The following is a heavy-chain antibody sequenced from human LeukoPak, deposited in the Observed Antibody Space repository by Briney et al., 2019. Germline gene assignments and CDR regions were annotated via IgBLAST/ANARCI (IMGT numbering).Heavy chain of an antibody. CDR2: IWSDGSNK. J-gene: IGHJ4*02. D-gene: IGHD3-10*01. CDR3: ARDRGGSTYSAS. V-gene: IGHV3-33*01. Sequence: GRSLRLSCAASGFTFSTYGMHWVRQAPGKGLEWVAVIWSDGSNKFYADSVKGRFTISRDNSKNTLFLQMNSLRAEDTAPYSCARDRGGSTYSASGGQGSLLTVSS. CDR1: GFTFSTYG.